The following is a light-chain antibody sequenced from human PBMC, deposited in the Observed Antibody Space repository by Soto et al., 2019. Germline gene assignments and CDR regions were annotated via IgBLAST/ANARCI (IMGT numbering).Light chain of an antibody. CDR1: QSVSSY. CDR3: QQRSNWPPYT. J-gene: IGKJ2*01. Sequence: EIVLTQSPATLYLSPGERATLSCRASQSVSSYLAWYQQRPGQAPRLLIYDVSSRATGTPARFSGSGSGTDFTLTISSLEPEDFAVYYCQQRSNWPPYTFGQGTKLEIK. V-gene: IGKV3-11*01. CDR2: DVS.